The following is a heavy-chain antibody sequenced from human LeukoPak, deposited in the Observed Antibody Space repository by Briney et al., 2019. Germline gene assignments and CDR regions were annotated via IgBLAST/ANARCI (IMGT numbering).Heavy chain of an antibody. CDR1: GFTVSSND. Sequence: GGSLRLSCAASGFTVSSNDMSWVRQAPGKGLEWVSVIYSGGRTFYADSVKGRFSISRDNAKNSLYLQMNSLRAEDTAVYYCARDRWLGNLLLRYYGMDVWGQGTTVTVSS. V-gene: IGHV3-53*01. CDR3: ARDRWLGNLLLRYYGMDV. J-gene: IGHJ6*02. CDR2: IYSGGRT. D-gene: IGHD1-26*01.